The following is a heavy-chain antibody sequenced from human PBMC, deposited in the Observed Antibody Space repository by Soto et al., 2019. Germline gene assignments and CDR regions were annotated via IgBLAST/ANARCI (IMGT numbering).Heavy chain of an antibody. CDR3: NSGTADRAPG. Sequence: GSPRLASAAPEVCCSGSVLHWVRQASGKGLEWVGRIRSKANTYATAYAASVEGRFTISRDDSKNTAYLQMNSLNTEDTAVYYCNSGTADRAPGWGQGT. J-gene: IGHJ4*02. CDR2: IRSKANTYAT. V-gene: IGHV3-73*01. D-gene: IGHD6-6*01. CDR1: EVCCSGSV.